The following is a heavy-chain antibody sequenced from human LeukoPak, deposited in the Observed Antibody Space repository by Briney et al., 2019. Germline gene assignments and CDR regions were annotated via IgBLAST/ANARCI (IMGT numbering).Heavy chain of an antibody. V-gene: IGHV1-46*01. J-gene: IGHJ4*02. CDR2: INPSGAST. Sequence: GASVKVSCKASGYTFTSYYIHWVRQAPGQGLECMGVINPSGASTIYAQKFQGRVTMTRDMSTSTVYMELSSLRSEDTAVYYCARGTRQQLVRFYFPYWGQGTLVTVSS. CDR3: ARGTRQQLVRFYFPY. D-gene: IGHD6-13*01. CDR1: GYTFTSYY.